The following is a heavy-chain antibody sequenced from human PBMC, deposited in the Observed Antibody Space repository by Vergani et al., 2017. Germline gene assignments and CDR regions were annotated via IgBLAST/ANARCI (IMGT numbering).Heavy chain of an antibody. D-gene: IGHD5-24*01. CDR1: GFTFSSHG. V-gene: IGHV3-33*06. CDR3: AKNRGDNVGPLGEYFQE. CDR2: IWYDGINK. Sequence: QVQLVESEGGVVQPGRSLTLSCVASGFTFSSHGMHWVRQAPGKGLEWVAVIWYDGINKYNADSVEGRFTISRDNSKNTLYLDMNSLTVEDTGVYSCAKNRGDNVGPLGEYFQEWGQGTLVTVSS. J-gene: IGHJ1*01.